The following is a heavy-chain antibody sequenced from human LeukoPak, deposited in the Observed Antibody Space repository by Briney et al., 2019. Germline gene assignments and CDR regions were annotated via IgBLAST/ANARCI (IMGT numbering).Heavy chain of an antibody. CDR1: DGSFSGYY. D-gene: IGHD6-19*01. CDR3: AKRRRVGVAGMDNPGDYFDY. J-gene: IGHJ4*02. Sequence: ETLSLTCAVYDGSFSGYYWSWVRQAPGKGLEWVSALSGSGGSTYYADSVKGRLTISRDNSKNTLYLQMNSLRAEDTAVYYCAKRRRVGVAGMDNPGDYFDYWGQGTLVTVSS. V-gene: IGHV3-23*01. CDR2: LSGSGGST.